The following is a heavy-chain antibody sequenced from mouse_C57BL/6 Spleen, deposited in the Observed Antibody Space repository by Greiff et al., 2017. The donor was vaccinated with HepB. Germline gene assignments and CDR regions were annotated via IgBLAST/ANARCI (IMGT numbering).Heavy chain of an antibody. D-gene: IGHD4-1*01. CDR2: INPGSGGT. CDR3: ARTGLNWAWFAY. V-gene: IGHV1-54*01. J-gene: IGHJ3*01. Sequence: QVQLKQSGAELVRPGTSVKVSCKASGYAFTNYLIEWVKQRPGQGLEWIGVINPGSGGTNYNEKFKGKATLTADKSSSTAYMHLSSLTSEDSAVYFCARTGLNWAWFAYWGQGTLVTVSA. CDR1: GYAFTNYL.